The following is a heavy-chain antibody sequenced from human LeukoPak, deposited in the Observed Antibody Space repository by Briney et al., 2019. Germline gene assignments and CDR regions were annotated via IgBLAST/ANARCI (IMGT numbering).Heavy chain of an antibody. J-gene: IGHJ5*02. CDR2: FDPEDGET. CDR3: ATVGVAVAGNWFDP. Sequence: GASVKVSCKVSGYTLTELSMHWVRQAPGKGLEWMGGFDPEDGETIYAQKFQGRVTMTEDTSTDTAYMELSSLRSEDTAVYYCATVGVAVAGNWFDPWGQGTLVTVSS. V-gene: IGHV1-24*01. CDR1: GYTLTELS. D-gene: IGHD6-19*01.